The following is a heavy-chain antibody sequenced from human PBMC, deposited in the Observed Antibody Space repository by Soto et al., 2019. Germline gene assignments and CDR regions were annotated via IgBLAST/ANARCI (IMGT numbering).Heavy chain of an antibody. CDR1: GFTFSSYA. CDR3: ARDLKTYYDFWSGYPDYYYGMDV. V-gene: IGHV3-30-3*01. J-gene: IGHJ6*02. CDR2: ISYDGSNK. Sequence: ESGGGVVQPGRSLRLSCAASGFTFSSYAMHWVRQAPGKGLEWVAVISYDGSNKYYADSVKGRFTISRDNSKNTLYLQMNSLRAEDTAVYYCARDLKTYYDFWSGYPDYYYGMDVWGQGTTVTVSS. D-gene: IGHD3-3*01.